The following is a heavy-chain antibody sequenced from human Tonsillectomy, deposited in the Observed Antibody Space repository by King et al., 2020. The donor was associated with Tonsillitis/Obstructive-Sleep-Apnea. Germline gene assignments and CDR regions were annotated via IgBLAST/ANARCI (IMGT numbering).Heavy chain of an antibody. Sequence: VQLVESGGGLVQPGGSLRVSCAASGFSFGNYWMNWVRQAPGKGLEWVANIKQDGSEKYYVDSGKGRFTISRDTAKNSLYLQMNSLRAEDTALYYCARGTYDGYDHFDYWGQGTLVTVSS. J-gene: IGHJ4*02. D-gene: IGHD5-12*01. V-gene: IGHV3-7*04. CDR1: GFSFGNYW. CDR3: ARGTYDGYDHFDY. CDR2: IKQDGSEK.